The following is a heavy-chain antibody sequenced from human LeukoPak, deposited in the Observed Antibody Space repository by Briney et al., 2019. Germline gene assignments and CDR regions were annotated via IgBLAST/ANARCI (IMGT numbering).Heavy chain of an antibody. CDR2: ISYIGST. D-gene: IGHD4-17*01. Sequence: SETLSLICAVSDDSFSSHYWPWIRQPPGKGLEWIGYISYIGSTNYNPSLKSRVTISIDTSKNQFSLKLSSVTAADTAVYYCARDLVTVTKGFDIWGQGTMVSVSS. V-gene: IGHV4-59*11. J-gene: IGHJ3*02. CDR1: DDSFSSHY. CDR3: ARDLVTVTKGFDI.